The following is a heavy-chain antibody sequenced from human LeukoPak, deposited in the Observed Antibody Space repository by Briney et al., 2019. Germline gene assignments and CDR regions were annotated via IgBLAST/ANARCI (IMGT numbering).Heavy chain of an antibody. D-gene: IGHD3-22*01. V-gene: IGHV3-23*01. J-gene: IGHJ4*02. CDR3: AKGSSGSRPYYFDY. CDR1: GFTFSSYA. CDR2: ITDSGGST. Sequence: GGSLRLSCAASGFTFSSYAMSWVRQAPGEGLEWVSAITDSGGSTYYSDSVKGRLTTSRDNSKNTLYLQMNTLRAEDTAIYYCAKGSSGSRPYYFDYWGQGTLVTVSS.